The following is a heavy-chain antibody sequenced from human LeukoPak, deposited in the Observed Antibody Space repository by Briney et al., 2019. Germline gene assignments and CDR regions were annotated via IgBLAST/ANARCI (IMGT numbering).Heavy chain of an antibody. CDR3: ANPWGSGWYFDL. Sequence: PGGSLRLSCAASGFTFDDYAMHWVRQAPGKGLEWISGINWNSGSIDYADSVKGRFTISRDNAKNLLYLQMNNLRADDTAVYYCANPWGSGWYFDLWGRGTLVTVSS. V-gene: IGHV3-9*01. D-gene: IGHD7-27*01. CDR1: GFTFDDYA. CDR2: INWNSGSI. J-gene: IGHJ2*01.